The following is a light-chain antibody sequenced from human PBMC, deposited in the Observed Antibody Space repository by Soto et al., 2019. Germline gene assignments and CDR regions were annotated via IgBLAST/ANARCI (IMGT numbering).Light chain of an antibody. V-gene: IGKV1-39*01. CDR1: QSISSY. CDR2: AAS. Sequence: DIQMTQSPSSLSSSVGDRVTITCRASQSISSYLKWYQQKPGKAPKLLIYAASSLKSGLPSKFSGSGSGTDFTLTISSLKPEDFATYYCQQSDSTLTFGPGTKVDIK. J-gene: IGKJ3*01. CDR3: QQSDSTLT.